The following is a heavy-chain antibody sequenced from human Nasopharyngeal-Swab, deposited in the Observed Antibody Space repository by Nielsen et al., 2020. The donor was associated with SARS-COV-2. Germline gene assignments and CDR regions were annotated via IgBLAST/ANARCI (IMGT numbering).Heavy chain of an antibody. CDR1: GGSISSYY. D-gene: IGHD3-3*01. CDR3: ARASPQRITIFGVVGAFDI. CDR2: IYYSGST. V-gene: IGHV4-59*01. J-gene: IGHJ3*02. Sequence: SETLSLTCTVSGGSISSYYWSWIRQPPGKGLEWIGYIYYSGSTNYNPSLKSRVTISVDTSKNQFSLKLSSVTAADTAVYYCARASPQRITIFGVVGAFDIWGQGTMVTVPS.